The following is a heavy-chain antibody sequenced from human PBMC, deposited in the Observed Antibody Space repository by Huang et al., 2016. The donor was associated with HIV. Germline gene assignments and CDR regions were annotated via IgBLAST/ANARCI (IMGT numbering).Heavy chain of an antibody. CDR3: ARLIRPDPPSSYYFYMDV. J-gene: IGHJ6*03. CDR2: INTNTGYP. D-gene: IGHD3-16*01. CDR1: GYSLTDYA. V-gene: IGHV7-4-1*02. Sequence: QVQLVQSGSELRKPGASVKLSCKASGYSLTDYALNWVRQTPGQGLEWVGWINTNTGYPRFAQDFTGRFVFSLETSVSTAFLQISSLKAEDTAVYYCARLIRPDPPSSYYFYMDVWGKGTPVTVSS.